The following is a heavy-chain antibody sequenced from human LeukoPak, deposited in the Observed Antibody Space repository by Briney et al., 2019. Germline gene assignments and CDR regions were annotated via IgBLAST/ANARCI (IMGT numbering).Heavy chain of an antibody. J-gene: IGHJ6*02. V-gene: IGHV3-13*01. CDR1: GFTFSSYD. CDR3: ARGYCSGGSCYYYYYGMDV. Sequence: GGSLRLSCAASGFTFSSYDMHWVRQATGKRLEWVSAIGTAGDTYYPGSVKGRFTISRENAKNSLYLQMNSLRAGDTAVYYCARGYCSGGSCYYYYYGMDVWGQGTTVTVSS. CDR2: IGTAGDT. D-gene: IGHD2-15*01.